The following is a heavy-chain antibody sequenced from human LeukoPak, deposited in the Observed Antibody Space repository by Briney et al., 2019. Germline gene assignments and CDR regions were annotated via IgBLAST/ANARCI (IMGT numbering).Heavy chain of an antibody. Sequence: GGSLRLSCAASGYTFSTYNMNWVRQAPGKGLEWVSSITSSSSYTFYADSVKGRFTISRDNARNSLYLQMNSLRAEDTAVYYCAKETAAYYYDSSSDYWGQGTLVTVSS. CDR3: AKETAAYYYDSSSDY. CDR2: ITSSSSYT. J-gene: IGHJ4*02. CDR1: GYTFSTYN. V-gene: IGHV3-21*04. D-gene: IGHD3-22*01.